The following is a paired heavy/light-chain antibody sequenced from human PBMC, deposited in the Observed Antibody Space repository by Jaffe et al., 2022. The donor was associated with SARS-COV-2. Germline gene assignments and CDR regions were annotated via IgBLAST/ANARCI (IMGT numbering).Light chain of an antibody. CDR2: YDS. CDR1: NIGSKS. J-gene: IGLJ3*02. CDR3: QVWDRSSDHWV. V-gene: IGLV3-21*04. Sequence: SYVLTQPPSVSVAPGKTAQISCGGDNIGSKSVHWYQQQPGQAPVLVIYYDSDRPSGIPERFSGSKSGNTASLIISRVDAGDEADYYCQVWDRSSDHWVFGGGTKLTVL.
Heavy chain of an antibody. J-gene: IGHJ4*02. V-gene: IGHV5-51*01. D-gene: IGHD3-10*01. CDR1: GYGFISYW. Sequence: EVQLVQSGAEVKKPGESLKISCKGSGYGFISYWIGWVRQKPGKGLEWVGIVNPGDSDTRYSPSLQGQVIMSADRSISTAYLQWSSLEASDSAMYFCARALWFGNTYYFNHWGQGTLVTVSS. CDR2: VNPGDSDT. CDR3: ARALWFGNTYYFNH.